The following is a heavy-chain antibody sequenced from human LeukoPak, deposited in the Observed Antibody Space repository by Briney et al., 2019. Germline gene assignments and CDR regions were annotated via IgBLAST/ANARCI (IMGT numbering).Heavy chain of an antibody. CDR3: AKVPARLVGATSYFDY. V-gene: IGHV3-23*01. CDR1: GFAFSSYA. D-gene: IGHD1-26*01. CDR2: ISGSGGST. J-gene: IGHJ4*02. Sequence: GGXLRLSCAASGFAFSSYAMSWVRQASGKGLEWVSAISGSGGSTYYADSVKGRFTISRDNSKNTLYLQMNSLRAEDTAVYYCAKVPARLVGATSYFDYWGQGTLVTVSS.